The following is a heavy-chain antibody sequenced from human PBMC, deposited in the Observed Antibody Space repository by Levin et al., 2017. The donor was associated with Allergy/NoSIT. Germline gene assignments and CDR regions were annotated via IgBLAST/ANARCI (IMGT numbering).Heavy chain of an antibody. J-gene: IGHJ3*02. CDR3: ARMGGTVTTNAFDI. CDR1: GFTFSSYS. CDR2: ISSSSSYI. V-gene: IGHV3-21*01. D-gene: IGHD4-17*01. Sequence: GGSLRLSCAASGFTFSSYSMNWVRQAPGKGLEWVSSISSSSSYIYYADSVKGRFTISRDNAKNSLYLQMNSLRAEDTAVYYCARMGGTVTTNAFDIWGQGTMVTVSS.